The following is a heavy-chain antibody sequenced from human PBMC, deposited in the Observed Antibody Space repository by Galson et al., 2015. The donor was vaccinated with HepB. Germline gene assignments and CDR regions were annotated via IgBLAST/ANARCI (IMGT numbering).Heavy chain of an antibody. D-gene: IGHD1-26*01. J-gene: IGHJ3*02. CDR2: IKQDGSEK. V-gene: IGHV3-7*01. CDR1: GFTFSSYW. CDR3: ARDTSIVGAIVVFGAFDI. Sequence: SLRLSCAASGFTFSSYWMSWVRQAPGKGLEWVANIKQDGSEKYYVDSVEGRFTISRDNAKNSLYLQMNSLRAEDTAVYYCARDTSIVGAIVVFGAFDIWGQGTMVTVSS.